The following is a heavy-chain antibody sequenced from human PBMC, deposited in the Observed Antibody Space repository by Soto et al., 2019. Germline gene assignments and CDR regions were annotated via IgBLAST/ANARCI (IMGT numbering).Heavy chain of an antibody. D-gene: IGHD3-22*01. J-gene: IGHJ4*02. Sequence: EVQLVESGGGLVKPGGSLRLSCAASGFTFSNAWMSWVRQAPGKGLEWVGRIKSKTDGGTTDYAAPVKGRFTISRDDSKYTLYLQMNSLIAEDAAVYYCTTDSPSYYYDSSGYYTSAFDYWGQGTLVTVSS. CDR3: TTDSPSYYYDSSGYYTSAFDY. CDR2: IKSKTDGGTT. CDR1: GFTFSNAW. V-gene: IGHV3-15*01.